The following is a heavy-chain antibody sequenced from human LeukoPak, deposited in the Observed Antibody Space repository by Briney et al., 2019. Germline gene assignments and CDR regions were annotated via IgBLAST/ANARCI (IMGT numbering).Heavy chain of an antibody. Sequence: GGSLRLSCAGSGFTFSRYTFNWVRQAPGRGLEWVSAISGDSKYIYYTDSVKGRFTISRDNARNSVYLQMNSLRAEDMALYYCAKDLSPIAVAGIDYWGQGTLVTVSS. D-gene: IGHD6-19*01. CDR2: ISGDSKYI. V-gene: IGHV3-21*04. CDR3: AKDLSPIAVAGIDY. J-gene: IGHJ4*02. CDR1: GFTFSRYT.